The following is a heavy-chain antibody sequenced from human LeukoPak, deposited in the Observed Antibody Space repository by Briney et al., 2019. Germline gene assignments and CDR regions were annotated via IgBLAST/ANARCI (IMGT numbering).Heavy chain of an antibody. CDR1: GFTVSSNY. Sequence: GGSLRLSCAASGFTVSSNYMSWVRQAPGKGLEWVSVMYSGGSTYYADSVKGRFTISRDNSKNTLYLQMNSLRAEDTAVYYCARVRVGVLDYWGQGTLVTVSS. CDR3: ARVRVGVLDY. D-gene: IGHD1-26*01. CDR2: MYSGGST. J-gene: IGHJ4*02. V-gene: IGHV3-66*01.